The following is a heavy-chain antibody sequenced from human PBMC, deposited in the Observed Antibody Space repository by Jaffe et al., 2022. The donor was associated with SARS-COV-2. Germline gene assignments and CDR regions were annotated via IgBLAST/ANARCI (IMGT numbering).Heavy chain of an antibody. D-gene: IGHD6-19*01. Sequence: QVQLVQSGAEVKKPGASVKVSCKASGYTFTGYYMHWVRQAPGQGLEWMGRINPNSGGTNYAQKFQGRVTMTRDTSISTAYMELSRLRSDDTAVYYCARDAPRGTGYSSGWYPTWGQGTLVTVSS. CDR3: ARDAPRGTGYSSGWYPT. CDR2: INPNSGGT. J-gene: IGHJ5*02. CDR1: GYTFTGYY. V-gene: IGHV1-2*06.